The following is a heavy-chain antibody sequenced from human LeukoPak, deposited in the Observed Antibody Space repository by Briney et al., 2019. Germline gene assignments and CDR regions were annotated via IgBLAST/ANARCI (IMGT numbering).Heavy chain of an antibody. V-gene: IGHV3-11*04. CDR1: GFTFSDYY. J-gene: IGHJ4*02. CDR3: AKGYVWGSYRLCGFDS. D-gene: IGHD3-16*02. CDR2: ISSSGSTI. Sequence: GGSLRLSCAASGFTFSDYYMSWIRQAPGKGLEWVSYISSSGSTIYYADSVKGRFTISRDNSKNTLYLQMSSVRADDTAVYYCAKGYVWGSYRLCGFDSWGQGSLVTVSS.